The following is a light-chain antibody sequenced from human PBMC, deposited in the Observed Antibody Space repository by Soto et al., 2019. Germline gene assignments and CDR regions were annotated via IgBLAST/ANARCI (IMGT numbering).Light chain of an antibody. CDR1: SSDVGGYDY. Sequence: QSVLTRPPSASGSPGHSVTISCTGTSSDVGGYDYVSWYKQHPGKAPKLMIYEVSKRPSGVPDRFSGSKSGNTAALTVSGLQAEDEADYYCRSHVGTHSPVFATGPTVTVL. CDR3: RSHVGTHSPV. J-gene: IGLJ1*01. V-gene: IGLV2-8*01. CDR2: EVS.